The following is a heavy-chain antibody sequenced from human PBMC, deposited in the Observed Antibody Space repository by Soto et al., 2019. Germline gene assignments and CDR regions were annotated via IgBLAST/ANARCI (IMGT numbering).Heavy chain of an antibody. CDR1: GGTFSSYA. CDR2: IIPIFGTA. V-gene: IGHV1-69*06. Sequence: SVKVSCKASGGTFSSYAISWARQAPGQGLEWMGGIIPIFGTANYAQKFQGRVTITADKSTSTAYMELSSLRSEDTAVYYCARDRVAVGMIDYWGQGTLVTVSS. D-gene: IGHD6-19*01. CDR3: ARDRVAVGMIDY. J-gene: IGHJ4*02.